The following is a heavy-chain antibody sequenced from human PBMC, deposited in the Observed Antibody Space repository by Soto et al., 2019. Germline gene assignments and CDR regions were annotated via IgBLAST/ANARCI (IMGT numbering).Heavy chain of an antibody. CDR3: ARAGIGGTAFRGFLEY. CDR2: IWHDGSEI. D-gene: IGHD1-1*01. J-gene: IGHJ4*02. Sequence: QVQLEQSGGGVVQPGGSLRLSCVVPGSIFIGYGMHWVRQAPGKGLEWVAVIWHDGSEIYYADSVKGRFTISRDNSKNTLYLQMNSLSAEDTVLYYCARAGIGGTAFRGFLEYWGQGTLVTVSS. CDR1: GSIFIGYG. V-gene: IGHV3-33*01.